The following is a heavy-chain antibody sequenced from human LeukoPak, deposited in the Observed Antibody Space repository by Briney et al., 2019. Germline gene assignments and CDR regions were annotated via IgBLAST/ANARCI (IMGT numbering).Heavy chain of an antibody. J-gene: IGHJ4*02. CDR2: IWYDGSNK. CDR1: GFTFSSFG. V-gene: IGHV3-33*01. CDR3: ARDRPLDY. Sequence: TGGSLRLSCEGSGFTFSSFGIRWVRQAPGKGLEWVAVIWYDGSNKYYADSVKGRFTISRDNSKNTVSLQMNSLRAEDTAVYFCARDRPLDYWGQGTLVTVSS.